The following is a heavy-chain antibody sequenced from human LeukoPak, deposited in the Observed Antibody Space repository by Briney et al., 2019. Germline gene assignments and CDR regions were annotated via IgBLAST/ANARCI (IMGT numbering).Heavy chain of an antibody. D-gene: IGHD1-26*01. Sequence: EASVKVSCKASGGTFSSYAISWVRQAPGQGREWMGGIIPIFGTANYAQKFQGRVSMTADESASTAYMELSNVRSEDSALYYCAREWADVFDLWGQGTMVTVSS. CDR2: IIPIFGTA. CDR3: AREWADVFDL. V-gene: IGHV1-69*13. CDR1: GGTFSSYA. J-gene: IGHJ3*01.